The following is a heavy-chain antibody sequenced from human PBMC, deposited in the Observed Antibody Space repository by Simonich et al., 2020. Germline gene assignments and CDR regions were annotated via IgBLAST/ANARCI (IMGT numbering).Heavy chain of an antibody. Sequence: QVQLQESGPGLVKPSETLSLTCTGSGGSISSYYWSWIRQPPGKGLEWIGYINYSGSTNYNPSLKSRVTISLDTSKNQFSLKLSYVTAADTAVYYCARSLGYYYYNYGMDVWGQGTTVTVSS. CDR1: GGSISSYY. CDR3: ARSLGYYYYNYGMDV. J-gene: IGHJ6*02. CDR2: INYSGST. D-gene: IGHD1-26*01. V-gene: IGHV4-59*08.